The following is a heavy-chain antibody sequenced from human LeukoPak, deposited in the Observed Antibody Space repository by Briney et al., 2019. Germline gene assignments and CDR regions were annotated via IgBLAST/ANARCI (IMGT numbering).Heavy chain of an antibody. V-gene: IGHV4-4*02. CDR1: GGSISGSNW. CDR2: IYHSGST. Sequence: SETLSLTCAVSGGSISGSNWWTWVRQPPGKGLEWIGEIYHSGSTNYNPSLKSRVTISVDTSKNQFSLKLSSVTAADTAVYYCARGGTILGLAWGQGTLVTVSS. CDR3: ARGGTILGLA. D-gene: IGHD3-3*01. J-gene: IGHJ4*02.